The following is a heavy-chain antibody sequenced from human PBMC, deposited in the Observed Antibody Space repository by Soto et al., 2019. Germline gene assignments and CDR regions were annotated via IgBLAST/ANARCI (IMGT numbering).Heavy chain of an antibody. Sequence: SETLSLTCTVSGGSISSGGYYWSWIRQHPGKGLEWIGYIYYSGSTYYNPSLKSRVTISVDTSKNQFSLKLSSVTAADTAVYYCARAPTRPPPARQFDYWGQGTLVTVSS. J-gene: IGHJ4*02. D-gene: IGHD2-2*01. V-gene: IGHV4-31*03. CDR2: IYYSGST. CDR1: GGSISSGGYY. CDR3: ARAPTRPPPARQFDY.